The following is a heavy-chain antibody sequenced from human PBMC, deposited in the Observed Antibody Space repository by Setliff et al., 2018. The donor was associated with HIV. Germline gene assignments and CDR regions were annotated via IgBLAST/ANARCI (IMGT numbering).Heavy chain of an antibody. CDR1: GGTFISHP. D-gene: IGHD6-13*01. CDR3: ARDQPTVYYTSWYDSGEYNWFDP. V-gene: IGHV1-69*13. CDR2: IIPIFGTA. J-gene: IGHJ5*02. Sequence: ASVKVSCKASGGTFISHPINWVRQAPGQGLEWMGGIIPIFGTANYAQKFQGRVTITADASTSTAYMELSSLSSEDTAVYYCARDQPTVYYTSWYDSGEYNWFDPWGQGTLVTVSS.